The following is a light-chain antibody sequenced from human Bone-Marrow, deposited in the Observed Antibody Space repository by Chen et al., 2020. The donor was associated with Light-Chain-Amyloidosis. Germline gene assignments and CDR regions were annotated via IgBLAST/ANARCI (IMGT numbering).Light chain of an antibody. J-gene: IGKJ4*01. CDR1: QGISKY. CDR2: ATS. V-gene: IGKV1-27*01. Sequence: DFQMTQSPSSLSASVGDRVTITFRASQGISKYLAWYQQKPGKVPKLLISATSTLQSGVPSRFSGSGFGTDFALTISSLQPEDVATYYCQKYNNAPLTFGGGTKVEIK. CDR3: QKYNNAPLT.